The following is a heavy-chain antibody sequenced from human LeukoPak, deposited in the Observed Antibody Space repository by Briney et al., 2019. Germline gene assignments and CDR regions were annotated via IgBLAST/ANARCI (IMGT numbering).Heavy chain of an antibody. Sequence: GASVKVSCKASGGTFSSYAISWVRQAPGQGLEWMGWINPNSGGTNYAQKFQGWVTMTRDTSISTAYMELSRLRSDDTAVYYCARSRGIAAAGTTYDYWGQGTLVTVSS. CDR3: ARSRGIAAAGTTYDY. CDR1: GGTFSSYA. D-gene: IGHD6-13*01. J-gene: IGHJ4*02. CDR2: INPNSGGT. V-gene: IGHV1-2*04.